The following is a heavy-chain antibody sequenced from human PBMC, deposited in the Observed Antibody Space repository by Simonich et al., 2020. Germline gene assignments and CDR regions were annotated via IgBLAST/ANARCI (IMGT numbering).Heavy chain of an antibody. Sequence: QVQLVQSGAEVKKPGASVKVSCKASGYTFTGYYRHWVRQAPGQGLEWMGWINPNCGGTTYAQKFQGRVTMTRDTSISTAYMELSSLRSDDTAVYYCARDSYSSWYFDLWGRGTLVTVSS. V-gene: IGHV1-2*02. J-gene: IGHJ2*01. CDR3: ARDSYSSWYFDL. CDR1: GYTFTGYY. D-gene: IGHD6-13*01. CDR2: INPNCGGT.